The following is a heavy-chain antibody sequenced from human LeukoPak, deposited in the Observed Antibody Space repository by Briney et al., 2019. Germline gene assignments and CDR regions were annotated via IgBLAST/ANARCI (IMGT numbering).Heavy chain of an antibody. Sequence: GGSLRLSCAASGFTVSSYHMSWVRQAPGKGLEWVSILYSGGSTYYADSVKGRFTISRDNSKNTLYLQMNSLRAEDTAVYYCAREGGYGGVFDYWGQGTLVTVSS. CDR3: AREGGYGGVFDY. V-gene: IGHV3-53*01. CDR1: GFTVSSYH. J-gene: IGHJ4*02. CDR2: LYSGGST. D-gene: IGHD5-12*01.